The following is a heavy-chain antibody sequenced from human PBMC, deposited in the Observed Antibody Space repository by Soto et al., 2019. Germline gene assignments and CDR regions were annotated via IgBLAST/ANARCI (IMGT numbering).Heavy chain of an antibody. CDR1: GYTFTSYA. CDR3: ARGSGYYYWDDY. V-gene: IGHV1-3*05. D-gene: IGHD3-22*01. J-gene: IGHJ4*02. Sequence: QVQLVQSGAEEKKPGASVKVSCKASGYTFTSYAMHWVRQAPGQRLEWMGWINAGNGNTKYSQKFQGRVTITRDTSASTAYMELSSLRSEDTAVYYYARGSGYYYWDDYWGQGTLVPVSS. CDR2: INAGNGNT.